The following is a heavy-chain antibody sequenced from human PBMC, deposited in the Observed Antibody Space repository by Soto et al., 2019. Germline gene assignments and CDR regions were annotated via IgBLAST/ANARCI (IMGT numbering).Heavy chain of an antibody. J-gene: IGHJ4*02. V-gene: IGHV3-74*01. CDR1: GFTFTNYR. CDR3: ARAGDWNYVQDF. CDR2: INSDGSRI. Sequence: GGSLRLSCAASGFTFTNYRIHWVRQAPGKGLVWVARINSDGSRINYAGSVKGRFTISRDNAKNTVFLQMNSLRDEDSAVYFCARAGDWNYVQDFWGQGTLVTVSS. D-gene: IGHD1-7*01.